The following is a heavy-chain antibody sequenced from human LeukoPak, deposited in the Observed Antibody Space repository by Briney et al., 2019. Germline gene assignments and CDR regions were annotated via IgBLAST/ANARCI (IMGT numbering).Heavy chain of an antibody. CDR2: INPSGGST. Sequence: GASVKVSCKASGYTLTNYYMHWVRQAPGQGLEWMGIINPSGGSTTYAQKFQGRLTMTRDMSTSTVYMELSSLRSEDTAVYYCGRDLNRSGYTREGRFDPWGQGTLVTVSS. J-gene: IGHJ5*02. CDR1: GYTLTNYY. D-gene: IGHD3-22*01. V-gene: IGHV1-46*01. CDR3: GRDLNRSGYTREGRFDP.